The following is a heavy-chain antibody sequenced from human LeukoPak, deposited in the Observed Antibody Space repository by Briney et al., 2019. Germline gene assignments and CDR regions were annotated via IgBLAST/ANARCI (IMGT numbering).Heavy chain of an antibody. CDR3: ARGGGLDV. CDR1: GFTFSSYW. J-gene: IGHJ6*02. CDR2: INHNGNVN. Sequence: SLRLSCAASGFTFSSYWMNWARQAPGKGLEWVASINHNGNVNYYVDSVKGRFTISRDNAKNSLYLQMSNLRAEDTAVYFCARGGGLDVWGQGATVTVSS. D-gene: IGHD3-16*01. V-gene: IGHV3-7*03.